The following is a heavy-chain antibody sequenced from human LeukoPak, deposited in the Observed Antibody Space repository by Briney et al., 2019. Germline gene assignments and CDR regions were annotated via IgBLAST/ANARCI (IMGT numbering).Heavy chain of an antibody. V-gene: IGHV3-48*02. J-gene: IGHJ4*02. CDR1: GFTVSSNS. D-gene: IGHD3-16*01. CDR3: ARDWGSVCTFVY. Sequence: PGGSLRLSCAASGFTVSSNSMNWFRQAPGKGLEWVSYISSSSSTIYYADSVKGRFTISRDNAKNSLYLQMNSLRDEDTAVYYCARDWGSVCTFVYWGQGTLVTVSS. CDR2: ISSSSSTI.